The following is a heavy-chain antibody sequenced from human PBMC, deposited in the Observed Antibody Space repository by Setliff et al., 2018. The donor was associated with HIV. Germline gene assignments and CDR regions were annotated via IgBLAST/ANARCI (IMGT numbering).Heavy chain of an antibody. J-gene: IGHJ4*02. V-gene: IGHV4-39*01. Sequence: SETLSLTCAVSSGSIISSTFYWGWIRQPPGKGLEWIGTIYYTGSTYYNPSLKSRLTISVDTSKSQLSLRLTSVTATDTAVYYCARLRTAPAGRLYPPGYWGQGTLVTVSS. D-gene: IGHD6-13*01. CDR2: IYYTGST. CDR1: SGSIISSTFY. CDR3: ARLRTAPAGRLYPPGY.